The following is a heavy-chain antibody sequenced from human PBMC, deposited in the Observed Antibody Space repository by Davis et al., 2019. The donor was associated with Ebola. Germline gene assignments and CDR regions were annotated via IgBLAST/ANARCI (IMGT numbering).Heavy chain of an antibody. J-gene: IGHJ6*02. Sequence: PGGSLRLSCAASGFTFADYAMHWVRQAPGKGLEWVSGISWNSGSIGYADSVKGRFTISRDNAKNSLYLQMNSLRAEDTAVYYCARSTLAARPGYYYGMDVWGQGTTVTVSS. CDR1: GFTFADYA. CDR3: ARSTLAARPGYYYGMDV. V-gene: IGHV3-9*01. D-gene: IGHD6-6*01. CDR2: ISWNSGSI.